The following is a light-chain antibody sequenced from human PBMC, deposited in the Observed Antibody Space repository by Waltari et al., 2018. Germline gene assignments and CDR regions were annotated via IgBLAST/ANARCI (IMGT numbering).Light chain of an antibody. CDR2: EGN. CDR3: CSYAGSSTFHV. CDR1: SRDIGSYNL. J-gene: IGLJ2*01. V-gene: IGLV2-23*03. Sequence: QSALTQPASVSGSPGQSITISCTGTSRDIGSYNLVSWYQQHPGKAPKPMIYEGNKRPSGISDRFSGSKSGNTASLTISGLQAEDEADYYCCSYAGSSTFHVFGGGTKLTVL.